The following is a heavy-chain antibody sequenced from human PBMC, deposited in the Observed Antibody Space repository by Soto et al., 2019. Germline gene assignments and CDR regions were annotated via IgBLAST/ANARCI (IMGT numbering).Heavy chain of an antibody. D-gene: IGHD4-17*01. J-gene: IGHJ5*02. CDR2: IYYSGST. CDR3: ARVPTTVTRWFDP. Sequence: SDTLSLTCTVSGGSISSYYWSWIRQPPGKGLEWIGYIYYSGSTNYNPSLKSRVTISVDTSKNQFSLKLSSVTAADTAVYYCARVPTTVTRWFDPWGQGTLVTVSS. CDR1: GGSISSYY. V-gene: IGHV4-59*01.